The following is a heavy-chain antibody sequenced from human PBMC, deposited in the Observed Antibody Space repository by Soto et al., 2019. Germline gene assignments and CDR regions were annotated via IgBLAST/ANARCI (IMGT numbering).Heavy chain of an antibody. CDR1: GDVFRSYG. J-gene: IGHJ6*02. D-gene: IGHD2-8*01. V-gene: IGHV1-69*13. Sequence: ASVKVSCKASGDVFRSYGINWVRQAPGQGLEWMGGIIPISGTKNYAQKFQGRVAITADESTDTVYMELSRLRSEDTAVYFCARVRCFNGLCHTADYGMDVWGQGTTVTVSS. CDR2: IIPISGTK. CDR3: ARVRCFNGLCHTADYGMDV.